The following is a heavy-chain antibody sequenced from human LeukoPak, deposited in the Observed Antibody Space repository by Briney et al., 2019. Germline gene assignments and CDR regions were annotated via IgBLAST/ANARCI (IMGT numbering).Heavy chain of an antibody. Sequence: PSETLSLTCTVSGGSISDYYWSWIRQPPGKGLEWIGYSHYSGSTNYNPSLRSRVTMSVDTSKNQFSLEVTSVTTTDTAVYYCARLPGCSGSSCFRAFDMWGQGTMVTVSS. CDR1: GGSISDYY. V-gene: IGHV4-59*08. CDR2: SHYSGST. D-gene: IGHD2-15*01. J-gene: IGHJ3*02. CDR3: ARLPGCSGSSCFRAFDM.